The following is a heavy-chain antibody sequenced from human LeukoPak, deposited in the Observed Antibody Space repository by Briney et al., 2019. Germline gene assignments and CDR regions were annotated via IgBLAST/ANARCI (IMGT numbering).Heavy chain of an antibody. CDR1: GFTFSSYA. V-gene: IGHV3-64*01. CDR3: ARENFWSAYYDY. CDR2: ISSNGGST. Sequence: GGSLRLSCAASGFTFSSYAMHWVRQAPGKGLEYVSAISSNGGSTYYANSVKGRFTISRDNSKNTLYLQMGSLRAEDMAVYYCARENFWSAYYDYWGQRTLVTVSS. J-gene: IGHJ4*02. D-gene: IGHD3-3*01.